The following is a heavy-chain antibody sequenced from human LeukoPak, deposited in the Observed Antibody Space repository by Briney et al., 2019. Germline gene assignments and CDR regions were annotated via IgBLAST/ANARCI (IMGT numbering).Heavy chain of an antibody. Sequence: PGGSLRLSCAASGFSFSDYNMNWVRQAPGKGLEWVSIISSGSSAIFSADALKGRFTISRDNAKNSLYLQMNSLRAEDTAVYYCAELGITMIGGVWGKGTTVTISS. CDR3: AELGITMIGGV. J-gene: IGHJ6*04. D-gene: IGHD3-10*02. CDR1: GFSFSDYN. CDR2: ISSGSSAI. V-gene: IGHV3-21*01.